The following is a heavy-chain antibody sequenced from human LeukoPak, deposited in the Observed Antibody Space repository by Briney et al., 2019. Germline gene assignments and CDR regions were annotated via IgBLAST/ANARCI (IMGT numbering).Heavy chain of an antibody. Sequence: GGSLRLSCAAYGFTFSDFAMNWARQAPGKGLEWVSSISYSSSYIFYADSVKGRVTISRDNAKNSLYLQMNSLRAEDTAVYYCARAVRGVIDYWGQGTLVTVSS. J-gene: IGHJ4*02. CDR1: GFTFSDFA. CDR3: ARAVRGVIDY. D-gene: IGHD3-10*01. V-gene: IGHV3-21*04. CDR2: ISYSSSYI.